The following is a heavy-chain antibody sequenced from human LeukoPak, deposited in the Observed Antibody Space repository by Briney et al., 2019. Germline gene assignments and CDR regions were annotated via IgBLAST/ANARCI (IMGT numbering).Heavy chain of an antibody. CDR3: AREAGEYYYGSGSYFDY. D-gene: IGHD3-10*01. CDR1: GFTFSSYS. V-gene: IGHV3-21*01. Sequence: AGGSLRLSCAASGFTFSSYSMNWVRLAPGKGLEWVSSISSSSSYIYYADSVKGRFTISRDNAKNSLYLQMNSLRAEDTAVYYCAREAGEYYYGSGSYFDYWGQGTLVTVSS. J-gene: IGHJ4*02. CDR2: ISSSSSYI.